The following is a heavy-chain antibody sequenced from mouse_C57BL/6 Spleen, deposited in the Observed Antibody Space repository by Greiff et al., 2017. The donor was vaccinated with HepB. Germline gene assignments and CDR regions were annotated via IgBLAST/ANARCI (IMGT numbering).Heavy chain of an antibody. V-gene: IGHV2-9-1*01. J-gene: IGHJ1*03. Sequence: VKLMESGPGLVAPSQSLSITCTVSGFSLTSYAISWVRQPPGKGLEWLGVIWTGGGTNYNSALKSRLSISKDNSKSQVFLKMNSLQTDDTARYYCARMTVVATSSYWYFDVWGTGTTVTVSS. CDR3: ARMTVVATSSYWYFDV. D-gene: IGHD1-1*01. CDR2: IWTGGGT. CDR1: GFSLTSYA.